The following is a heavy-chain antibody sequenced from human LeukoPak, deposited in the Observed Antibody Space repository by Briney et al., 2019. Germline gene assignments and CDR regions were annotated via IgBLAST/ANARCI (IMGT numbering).Heavy chain of an antibody. CDR1: GFTFSSYG. V-gene: IGHV3-23*01. CDR3: AKAPVYCSGGSCYYQAYDY. Sequence: PGGSLRLSCEASGFTFSSYGMSWVRQAPGKGLEWVSAISGSGGSTYYADSVKGRFTISRDNSKNTLYLQMNSLRAEDTAVYYCAKAPVYCSGGSCYYQAYDYWGQGTLVTVSS. D-gene: IGHD2-15*01. J-gene: IGHJ4*02. CDR2: ISGSGGST.